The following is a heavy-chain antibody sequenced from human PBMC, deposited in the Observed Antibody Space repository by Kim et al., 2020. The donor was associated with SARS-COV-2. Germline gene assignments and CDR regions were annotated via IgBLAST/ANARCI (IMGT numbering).Heavy chain of an antibody. D-gene: IGHD4-17*01. Sequence: GGSLRLSCAASGYTFSSYSMNWVRQAPGKGLEWVSYISSSSSTIYYADSVKGRFTISRDNAKNSLYLQMNSLRDEDTAVYYCARDAYGDSYNWFDPWGQGTLVTVSS. CDR3: ARDAYGDSYNWFDP. CDR1: GYTFSSYS. J-gene: IGHJ5*02. CDR2: ISSSSSTI. V-gene: IGHV3-48*02.